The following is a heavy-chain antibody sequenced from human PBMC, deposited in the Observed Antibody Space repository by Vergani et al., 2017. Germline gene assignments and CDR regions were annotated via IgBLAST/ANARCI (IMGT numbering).Heavy chain of an antibody. J-gene: IGHJ5*02. V-gene: IGHV4-39*01. CDR3: ARRSSSYYFDI. CDR2: IYYSGGA. CDR1: GGSISSSSYY. Sequence: QLQLQESGPGLVKPSETLSLTCTVSGGSISSSSYYWGWIRQPPGKGLEWIGSIYYSGGAYYNPSLKGRVTISVDTSKNQFSLEVTSVTAADTASYFCARRSSSYYFDIWGQGVLITVSS. D-gene: IGHD3-22*01.